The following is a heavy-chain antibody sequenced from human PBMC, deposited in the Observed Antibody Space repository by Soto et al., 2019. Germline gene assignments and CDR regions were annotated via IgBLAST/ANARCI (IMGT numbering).Heavy chain of an antibody. D-gene: IGHD3-22*01. CDR1: GGTFSSYA. J-gene: IGHJ4*02. V-gene: IGHV1-69*13. Sequence: GASVKVSCKASGGTFSSYAISWVRQAPGQGLEWMGGIIPIFGTANYAQKFQGRVTITADESTSTAYMELSSLRSEDTAVYYCASPMGGYYDSSGYYYVLDYWGQGTLVTVSS. CDR2: IIPIFGTA. CDR3: ASPMGGYYDSSGYYYVLDY.